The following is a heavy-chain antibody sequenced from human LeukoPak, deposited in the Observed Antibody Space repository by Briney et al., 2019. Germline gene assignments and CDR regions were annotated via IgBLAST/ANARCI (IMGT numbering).Heavy chain of an antibody. CDR3: ARPSIFGVVSYAFDI. D-gene: IGHD3-3*01. Sequence: SETLSLTCTVSGGSISSYYWSWIRLPPGKGLEWIGYIYYSGSTNYNPSLKSRVTISVDTSKNQFSLKLSSVTAADTAVYYCARPSIFGVVSYAFDIWGQGTMVTVSS. CDR1: GGSISSYY. J-gene: IGHJ3*02. CDR2: IYYSGST. V-gene: IGHV4-59*08.